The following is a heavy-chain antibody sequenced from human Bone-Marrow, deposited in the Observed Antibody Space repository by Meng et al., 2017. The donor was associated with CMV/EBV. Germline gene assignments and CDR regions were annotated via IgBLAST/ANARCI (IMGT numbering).Heavy chain of an antibody. J-gene: IGHJ4*02. V-gene: IGHV3-30*04. Sequence: GESLKISCAASGFNFQNYVMHWVRQTPGKGLEWLSVLAHDGRTEYYADSVKGRFTISRDNAMSTLHLQMNSLRAEDRAVYYCARGMGGVRRFLADYWGQGTLVTVSS. D-gene: IGHD1-26*01. CDR2: LAHDGRTE. CDR1: GFNFQNYV. CDR3: ARGMGGVRRFLADY.